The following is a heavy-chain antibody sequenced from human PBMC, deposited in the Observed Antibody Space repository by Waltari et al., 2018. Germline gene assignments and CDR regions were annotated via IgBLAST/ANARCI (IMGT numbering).Heavy chain of an antibody. CDR1: GYSFTSYW. CDR3: ARPRDGTPDAFDI. D-gene: IGHD1-7*01. Sequence: EVQLVQSGAEVKKPGESLKISCKGSGYSFTSYWIGWVRQVPGKGLEWMGCIYHGGSDTSYSPPFQGQVTISADKSVSTAYLQWSSLKASDTAMYYCARPRDGTPDAFDIWGQGTMVTVSS. J-gene: IGHJ3*02. CDR2: IYHGGSDT. V-gene: IGHV5-51*01.